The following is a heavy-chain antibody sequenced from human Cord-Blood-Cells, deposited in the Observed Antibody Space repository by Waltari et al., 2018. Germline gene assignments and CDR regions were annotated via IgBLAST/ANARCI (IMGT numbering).Heavy chain of an antibody. CDR2: ISSSSSYI. CDR3: ARDRGGDGYNYYFDY. D-gene: IGHD5-12*01. Sequence: EVQLVESGGGLVKPGGSLRLSCAASGFTFSSYSMNWVRQAPGKGLEWVSSISSSSSYIYYADSVKGRFTISRDNAKNSLYLQMNSLRAGDTAVYYCARDRGGDGYNYYFDYWGQGTLVTVSS. V-gene: IGHV3-21*01. CDR1: GFTFSSYS. J-gene: IGHJ4*02.